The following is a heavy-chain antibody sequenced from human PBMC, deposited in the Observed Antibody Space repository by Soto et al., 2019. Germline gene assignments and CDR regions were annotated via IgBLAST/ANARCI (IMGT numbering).Heavy chain of an antibody. CDR3: ANYRARSYYFDY. D-gene: IGHD1-7*01. V-gene: IGHV4-59*04. J-gene: IGHJ4*02. CDR1: GGSISSYY. CDR2: IYYSGNT. Sequence: TCTVSGGSISSYYWSWIRQPPGKGLEWIGYIYYSGNTYYNPSLKSRVTMSVDTSKNQFSLKLSSVTAVDTAMYYCANYRARSYYFDYWGQGTLVTVSS.